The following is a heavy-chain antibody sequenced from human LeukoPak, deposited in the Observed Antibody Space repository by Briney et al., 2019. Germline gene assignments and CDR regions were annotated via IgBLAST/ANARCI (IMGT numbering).Heavy chain of an antibody. J-gene: IGHJ4*02. Sequence: GGSLRLSCTASGFTFSSYAMSWVRQAPGKGLEWVSTLSGSGGTTYYADSVKGRFTISRDNSKNTLYLQMNSLRAEDTAVFYCAKDSGVGYSYGKPYFDYWGQGTLVTVSS. CDR2: LSGSGGTT. D-gene: IGHD5-18*01. CDR1: GFTFSSYA. CDR3: AKDSGVGYSYGKPYFDY. V-gene: IGHV3-23*01.